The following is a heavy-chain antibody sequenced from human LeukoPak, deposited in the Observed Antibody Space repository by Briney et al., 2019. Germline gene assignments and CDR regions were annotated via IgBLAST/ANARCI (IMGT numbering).Heavy chain of an antibody. V-gene: IGHV3-23*01. CDR2: ISGSGGST. Sequence: GGSLRLSCAASGFTFSSYAMSWVRQALGKGLEWVSAISGSGGSTYYADSVKGRFTISRDNSKNTLYLQMNSLRAEDTAVYYRAKDGKAGMAYYYYGMDVWGQGTTVTVSS. J-gene: IGHJ6*02. CDR1: GFTFSSYA. CDR3: AKDGKAGMAYYYYGMDV. D-gene: IGHD5-18*01.